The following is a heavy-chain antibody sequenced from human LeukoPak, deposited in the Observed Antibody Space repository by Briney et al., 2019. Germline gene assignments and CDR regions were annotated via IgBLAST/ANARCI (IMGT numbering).Heavy chain of an antibody. CDR1: GFTFSNYW. CDR3: ARDQRVDCSFTTCYQNYFDR. J-gene: IGHJ4*02. D-gene: IGHD2-2*01. V-gene: IGHV3-7*01. CDR2: IKQDGSEK. Sequence: TGGSLRLSCAAAGFTFSNYWMSWVRQAPGKGLEWVANIKQDGSEKYYVDSVKGRFTVSRDNSKNSLYLQMSSLRAEDTAVYYCARDQRVDCSFTTCYQNYFDRRGQGTLVTVSS.